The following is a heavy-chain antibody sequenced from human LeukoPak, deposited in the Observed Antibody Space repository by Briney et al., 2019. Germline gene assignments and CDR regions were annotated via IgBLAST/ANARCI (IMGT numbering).Heavy chain of an antibody. CDR3: AKDPVVVIAARFGY. CDR2: ISGSGGST. J-gene: IGHJ4*02. D-gene: IGHD2-21*01. Sequence: GGSLRLSCAASGFTFSSYAMSWVRQAPGKGLEWVSAISGSGGSTYYADSVQGRFTISRDNSKNTLYLQMNSLRADDTAVYYCAKDPVVVIAARFGYWGQGILVTVSS. CDR1: GFTFSSYA. V-gene: IGHV3-23*01.